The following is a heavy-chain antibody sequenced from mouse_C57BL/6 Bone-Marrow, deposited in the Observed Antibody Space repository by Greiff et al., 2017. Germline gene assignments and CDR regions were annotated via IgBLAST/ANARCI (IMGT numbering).Heavy chain of an antibody. D-gene: IGHD2-4*01. J-gene: IGHJ2*01. CDR3: ARRYYDYDGFDY. V-gene: IGHV1-42*01. CDR2: INPSTGGT. Sequence: VQLQQPGAELVKPGASVKLSCKASGYSFTGYYMNWVKQSPEKSLEWIGEINPSTGGTTYNQKFKAKATLTVDKSSSTAYMQLKSLTSEDSAVYYCARRYYDYDGFDYWGQGTTLTVSS. CDR1: GYSFTGYY.